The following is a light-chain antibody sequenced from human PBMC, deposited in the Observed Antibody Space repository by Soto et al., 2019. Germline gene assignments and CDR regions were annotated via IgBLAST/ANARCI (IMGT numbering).Light chain of an antibody. Sequence: QSALTQPRSVSGSPRQSVTISCTGTSSDVGGYNYVSWYQQHPGKAPKLMIYDVSKRPSGVPDRFSGSKSGNTASLTISGLQAEDEADYYCCSYAGSPRYVFGTGTKFTVL. J-gene: IGLJ1*01. CDR2: DVS. CDR3: CSYAGSPRYV. V-gene: IGLV2-11*01. CDR1: SSDVGGYNY.